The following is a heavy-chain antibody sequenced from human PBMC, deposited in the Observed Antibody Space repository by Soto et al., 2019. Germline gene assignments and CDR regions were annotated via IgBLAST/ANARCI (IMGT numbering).Heavy chain of an antibody. J-gene: IGHJ4*02. D-gene: IGHD1-26*01. V-gene: IGHV1-3*01. CDR1: GYTFTSYA. Sequence: ASVKVSCKASGYTFTSYAMHWVRQAPGQRLEWMGWINAGNGNTKYSQKFQGRATITRDTSASTAYMELSSLRSEDTAVYYCARDSYDGGSYLHWGQGTLVTVSS. CDR3: ARDSYDGGSYLH. CDR2: INAGNGNT.